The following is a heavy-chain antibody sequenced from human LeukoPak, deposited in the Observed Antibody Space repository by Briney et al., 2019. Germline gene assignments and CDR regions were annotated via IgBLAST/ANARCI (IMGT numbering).Heavy chain of an antibody. CDR3: AKEGRSATPGY. Sequence: GGSLRLSCAASGFTFSSSDMDWVRQAPGKGLEWVASISSSSSLIYYTDSVKGRFTISRDNAKNSLYLQMNSLRAEDTAVYFCAKEGRSATPGYWGQGTLVTVSS. J-gene: IGHJ4*02. D-gene: IGHD6-25*01. V-gene: IGHV3-21*01. CDR1: GFTFSSSD. CDR2: ISSSSSLI.